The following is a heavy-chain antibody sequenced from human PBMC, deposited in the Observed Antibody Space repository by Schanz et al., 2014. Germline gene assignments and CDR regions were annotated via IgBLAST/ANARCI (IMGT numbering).Heavy chain of an antibody. CDR2: ISDSGTYT. D-gene: IGHD6-19*01. V-gene: IGHV3-11*03. Sequence: QVHLLESGGGLVEPGGSLRLSCAASGFSFSDYYMSWIRQAPGKGLEWISYISDSGTYTNYADSVKGRFTISRDNAKSSLYLQMNSLRVEDTAVYYCAASSGWHPSTDYWGQGTLVTVSS. J-gene: IGHJ4*02. CDR1: GFSFSDYY. CDR3: AASSGWHPSTDY.